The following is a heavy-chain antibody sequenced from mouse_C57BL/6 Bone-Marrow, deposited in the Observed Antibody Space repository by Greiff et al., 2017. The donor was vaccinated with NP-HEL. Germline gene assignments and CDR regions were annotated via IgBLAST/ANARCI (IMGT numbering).Heavy chain of an antibody. CDR3: ARGGNYWYYFDY. V-gene: IGHV1-47*01. J-gene: IGHJ2*01. Sequence: QVQLQQSGAELVKPGASVKMSCKASGYTFTTYPIEWVKQNHGKSLEWIGNFHPYNDDTEYNEKFKNKATLTVEKSSSTVYLELSLLTSDASSVYYCARGGNYWYYFDYWGQGTTLTGSS. CDR2: FHPYNDDT. CDR1: GYTFTTYP. D-gene: IGHD2-1*01.